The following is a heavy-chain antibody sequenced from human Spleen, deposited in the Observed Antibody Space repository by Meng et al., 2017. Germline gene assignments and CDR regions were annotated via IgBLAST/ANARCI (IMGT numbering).Heavy chain of an antibody. V-gene: IGHV1-69*06. CDR3: ARDGGDIVVVVAATGPENDYYYYGMDV. D-gene: IGHD2-15*01. CDR1: GGTFSSYA. J-gene: IGHJ6*02. CDR2: IIPIFGTA. Sequence: SVKVSCKASGGTFSSYAMSWVRQAPGQGREWMGGIIPIFGTANYAQKFQGRVTITADKSTSTAYMELSSLRSEDTAVYYWARDGGDIVVVVAATGPENDYYYYGMDVWGQGTTVTVSS.